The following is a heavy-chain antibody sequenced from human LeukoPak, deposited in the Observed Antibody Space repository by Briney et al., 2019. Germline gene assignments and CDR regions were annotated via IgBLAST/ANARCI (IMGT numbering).Heavy chain of an antibody. V-gene: IGHV3-21*04. Sequence: GGSLRLSCAASGFTFSSIKWMGWVRQAPGKGLEWVSYINPRSTYTDYADSVKGRFTVTRDNAKNSLYLQMDSLRADDTAMYYCAGDRYFYYYGMDVWGQGTTVTVSS. CDR3: AGDRYFYYYGMDV. CDR2: INPRSTYT. J-gene: IGHJ6*02. CDR1: GFTFSSIKW.